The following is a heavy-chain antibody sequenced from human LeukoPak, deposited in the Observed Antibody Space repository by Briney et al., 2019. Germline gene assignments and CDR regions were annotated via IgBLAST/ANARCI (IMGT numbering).Heavy chain of an antibody. Sequence: GGSLRLSCAASGFTFSSYAMSWVRQAPGKGLEWVSAISGSGGSTYYADSVKGRFTISRDNSKNTLYLQMNSLRAEDTAVYYCAKTYYYGSGSYTWWFDPWGQGTLVTVSS. CDR1: GFTFSSYA. CDR2: ISGSGGST. D-gene: IGHD3-10*01. V-gene: IGHV3-23*01. J-gene: IGHJ5*02. CDR3: AKTYYYGSGSYTWWFDP.